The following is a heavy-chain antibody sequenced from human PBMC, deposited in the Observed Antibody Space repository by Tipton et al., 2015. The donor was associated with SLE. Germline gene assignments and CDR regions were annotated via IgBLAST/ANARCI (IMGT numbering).Heavy chain of an antibody. V-gene: IGHV4-59*01. J-gene: IGHJ4*02. CDR2: IYYSGST. D-gene: IGHD2/OR15-2a*01. CDR3: AREAFGFDY. Sequence: TLSLTCTVSGGSISSYYWSWIRQPPGKGLEWIGYIYYSGSTNYNPSLKSRVTISVDTSKNQFSLKLSSVTAADTAVYYCAREAFGFDYWGQGTLVTVSS. CDR1: GGSISSYY.